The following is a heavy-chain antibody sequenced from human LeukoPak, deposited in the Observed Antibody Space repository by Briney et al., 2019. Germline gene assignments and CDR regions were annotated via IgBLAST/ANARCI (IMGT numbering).Heavy chain of an antibody. CDR3: ARDLTYYDFWSGYLDAFDI. V-gene: IGHV3-11*04. D-gene: IGHD3-3*01. CDR2: ISETGDTT. J-gene: IGHJ3*02. Sequence: PGGSLRLSCAASGFSFSNYYMSWFRQAPGKGLEWVSYISETGDTTYYADSVKGRFTISRDNSKNTLYLQMNSLRAEDTAVYYCARDLTYYDFWSGYLDAFDIWGQGTMVTVSS. CDR1: GFSFSNYY.